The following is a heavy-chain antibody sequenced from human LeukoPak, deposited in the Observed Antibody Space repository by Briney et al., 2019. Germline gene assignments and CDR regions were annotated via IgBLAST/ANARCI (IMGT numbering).Heavy chain of an antibody. D-gene: IGHD3-10*01. J-gene: IGHJ5*02. V-gene: IGHV4-4*07. Sequence: SETLSLTCTVSGGSISSYYWGWIRQAAGKGLEWIGRIYTSGSVNYNPSLTSRLTMSVDTSKNQFSVKLKSVTAADTAVYYCARGRMFRGGGSDFPFNWFDPWGQGTLVTVSS. CDR2: IYTSGSV. CDR1: GGSISSYY. CDR3: ARGRMFRGGGSDFPFNWFDP.